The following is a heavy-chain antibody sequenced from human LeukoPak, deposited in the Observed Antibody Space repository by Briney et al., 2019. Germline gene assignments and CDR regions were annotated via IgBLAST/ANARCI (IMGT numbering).Heavy chain of an antibody. CDR1: GGSISSYY. Sequence: PSETLSLTCTVSGGSISSYYWSWIRQPPGKGLEWIGYIYYSGSTNYNPSLKSRVTISVDTSKNQFSLKLSSVTAADTAVYYCARGSQFYSYPNWFDPWGQGTLVTVSS. V-gene: IGHV4-59*12. J-gene: IGHJ5*02. D-gene: IGHD5-18*01. CDR2: IYYSGST. CDR3: ARGSQFYSYPNWFDP.